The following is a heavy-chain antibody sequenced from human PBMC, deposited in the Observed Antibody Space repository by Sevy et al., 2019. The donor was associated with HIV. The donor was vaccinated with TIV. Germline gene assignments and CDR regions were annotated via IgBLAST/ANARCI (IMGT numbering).Heavy chain of an antibody. CDR3: ARGGYYYDNAAYYALDS. CDR1: GFNIRTHW. V-gene: IGHV3-33*08. J-gene: IGHJ4*02. Sequence: GGSLRLSCAASGFNIRTHWMLWVRQAPGKGLEWVAIIWSDGAYQYHGDSVKGRFTISRDNSKNTLYLQMNNVRVEDTAVYYCARGGYYYDNAAYYALDSWGQGTLVTVSS. D-gene: IGHD3-22*01. CDR2: IWSDGAYQ.